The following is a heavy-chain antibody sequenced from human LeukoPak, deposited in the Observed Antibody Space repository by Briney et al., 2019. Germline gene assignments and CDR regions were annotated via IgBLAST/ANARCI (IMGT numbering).Heavy chain of an antibody. CDR3: ARLGYGGSGSYSNYYFDY. CDR2: ISGSGGST. Sequence: GGSLRLSCAASGFTFSSYAMSWVRQAPGRGLGWVSAISGSGGSTYYADSVKGRFTISRDNSKNTLYLQMNSLRAEDTAVYYCARLGYGGSGSYSNYYFDYWGQGTLVTVSS. J-gene: IGHJ4*02. V-gene: IGHV3-23*01. D-gene: IGHD1-26*01. CDR1: GFTFSSYA.